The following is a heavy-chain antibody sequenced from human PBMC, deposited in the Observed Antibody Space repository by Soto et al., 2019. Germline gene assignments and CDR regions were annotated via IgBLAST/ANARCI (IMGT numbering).Heavy chain of an antibody. Sequence: GGSLRLSCSASGFMFDDYAMHWVRQAPGKGLEWVSGISWNSGSIGYADSVKGRFTISRDNSKNTLYLQMNSLRAEDTAVHYCAKDRPSGSRPYYYGMDVWGQGTTVTVSS. J-gene: IGHJ6*02. CDR2: ISWNSGSI. CDR1: GFMFDDYA. CDR3: AKDRPSGSRPYYYGMDV. D-gene: IGHD1-26*01. V-gene: IGHV3-9*01.